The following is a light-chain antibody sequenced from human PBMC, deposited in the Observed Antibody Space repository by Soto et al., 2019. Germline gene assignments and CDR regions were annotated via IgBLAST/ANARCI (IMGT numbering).Light chain of an antibody. CDR2: EVS. J-gene: IGLJ1*01. CDR1: SSDVGRYNL. Sequence: QSALTQPASVSGSPGQSITISCTGTSSDVGRYNLVSCYQQHPGKAPKLMIYEVSKRPSGVSNRFSGSKSGNTASLTISGLQAEDEADYYCCSYAGSYVFGTGTKVTVL. V-gene: IGLV2-23*02. CDR3: CSYAGSYV.